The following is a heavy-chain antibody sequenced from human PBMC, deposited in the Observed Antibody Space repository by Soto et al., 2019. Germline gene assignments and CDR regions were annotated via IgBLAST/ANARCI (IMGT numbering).Heavy chain of an antibody. D-gene: IGHD3-10*01. Sequence: QVQLVQSGAEVKKPGSSVKVSCKASGGTFSPYTINWVRQAPGQGLEWMGRIIPFHGVTNYEQKFQARVTISADKSTSTAYMGLSGLRFEDTAMYYCTRDWEITVSTWSFGGFWGRGTLVTVSS. CDR1: GGTFSPYT. V-gene: IGHV1-69*08. CDR2: IIPFHGVT. J-gene: IGHJ4*02. CDR3: TRDWEITVSTWSFGGF.